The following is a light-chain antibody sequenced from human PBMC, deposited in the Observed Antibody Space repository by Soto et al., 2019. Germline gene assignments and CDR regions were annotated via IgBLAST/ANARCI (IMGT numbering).Light chain of an antibody. CDR1: QSVSSY. J-gene: IGKJ5*01. Sequence: EIVLTQSPATLSLSPGERATLSCRASQSVSSYFAWYQQKPGQAPRLLIYNTSNRATGIPARFSGSGSGTDFTLTISSLEPEDFAVYYCQQRAKWPITFGQGTRLAI. V-gene: IGKV3-11*01. CDR2: NTS. CDR3: QQRAKWPIT.